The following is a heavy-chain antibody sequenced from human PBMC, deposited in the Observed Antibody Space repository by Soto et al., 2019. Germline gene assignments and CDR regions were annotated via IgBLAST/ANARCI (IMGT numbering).Heavy chain of an antibody. CDR1: GFTFSIYA. D-gene: IGHD3-22*01. J-gene: IGHJ4*02. CDR2: ISGSGGST. V-gene: IGHV3-23*01. Sequence: PWGALLVSCASSGFTFSIYAMGWARQAPGKGLEWVSAISGSGGSTYYADSVKGRFTISRDNSKNTLYLQMNSLRAEDTAVYYCAKRNSFTMIVVAFFDYWGQGTMVTVSS. CDR3: AKRNSFTMIVVAFFDY.